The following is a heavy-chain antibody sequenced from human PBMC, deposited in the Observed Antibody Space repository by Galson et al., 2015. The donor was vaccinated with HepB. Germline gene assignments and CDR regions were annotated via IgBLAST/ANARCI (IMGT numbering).Heavy chain of an antibody. CDR2: ISAYNGNT. D-gene: IGHD2-15*01. J-gene: IGHJ6*02. V-gene: IGHV1-18*01. Sequence: SVKVSCKASGYTFTSYGISWVRQAPGQGLEWMGWISAYNGNTNYAQKLQGRVTMTTDTSTSTAYMELRSLRSDDTAVYYCARVDGTTSYCSGGSCSRYYYYYGMDVWGQGTTVTVSS. CDR3: ARVDGTTSYCSGGSCSRYYYYYGMDV. CDR1: GYTFTSYG.